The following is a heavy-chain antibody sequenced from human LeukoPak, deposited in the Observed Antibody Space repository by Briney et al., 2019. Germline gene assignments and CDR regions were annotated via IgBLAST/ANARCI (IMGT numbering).Heavy chain of an antibody. J-gene: IGHJ6*02. Sequence: ASVKVSCKASGYTFTSYDINWVRQATGQGLEWMGWMNPNSGNTGYAQKFQGRVTVTRNTSISTAYMELSSLRSEDTAVYYCAREEVDPAGMDVWGQGTTVTVSS. CDR2: MNPNSGNT. D-gene: IGHD5-12*01. CDR3: AREEVDPAGMDV. CDR1: GYTFTSYD. V-gene: IGHV1-8*01.